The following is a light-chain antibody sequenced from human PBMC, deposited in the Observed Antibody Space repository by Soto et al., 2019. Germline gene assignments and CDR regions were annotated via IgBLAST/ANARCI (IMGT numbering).Light chain of an antibody. Sequence: AIRMTQSPSSFSASTGDRVTITCRASQGISSYLAWYQQKPGKAPKLLVYAASTLQYGVPSRFRGSGSGTDFTLTISCLQSEDFATYFCQQHYTYPQTFGQGTKVDIK. CDR2: AAS. CDR3: QQHYTYPQT. V-gene: IGKV1-8*01. J-gene: IGKJ2*01. CDR1: QGISSY.